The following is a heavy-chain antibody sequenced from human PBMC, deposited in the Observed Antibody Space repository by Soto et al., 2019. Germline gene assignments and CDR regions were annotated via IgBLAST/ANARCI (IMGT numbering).Heavy chain of an antibody. J-gene: IGHJ5*02. CDR1: GFSLSTSGVG. CDR3: AHRVAGELVSWFDP. D-gene: IGHD6-13*01. Sequence: QITLKESGPSLVQPTQPLTLTCAFSGFSLSTSGVGVGWIRQPPGKALEWLALIYWDDDKRYSPSLKSRLTITMDPSKSLVVRTLANMEAVDTATYYCAHRVAGELVSWFDPCGQGTLYTVSS. CDR2: IYWDDDK. V-gene: IGHV2-5*02.